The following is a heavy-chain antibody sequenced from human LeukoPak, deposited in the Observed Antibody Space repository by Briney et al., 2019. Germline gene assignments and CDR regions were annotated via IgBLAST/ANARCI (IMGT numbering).Heavy chain of an antibody. Sequence: GGSLRLSCAASGFTFSSYWMSWVRQAPGKGLEWVANIKQDGSEKYYVDSVKGRFTISRDNAKNSLYLQMNSLRAEDTAVYYCAREGVVVASEGDYYYGMDVWGQGTTVTVSS. CDR1: GFTFSSYW. J-gene: IGHJ6*02. D-gene: IGHD2-15*01. CDR2: IKQDGSEK. CDR3: AREGVVVASEGDYYYGMDV. V-gene: IGHV3-7*01.